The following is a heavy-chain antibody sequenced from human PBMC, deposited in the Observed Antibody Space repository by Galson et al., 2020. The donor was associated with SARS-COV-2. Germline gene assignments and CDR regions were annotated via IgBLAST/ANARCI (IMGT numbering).Heavy chain of an antibody. V-gene: IGHV5-10-1*01. Sequence: HGESLKISCKGAGYTFTSYWITWVRQMPGKGLEWMGRIDPSDSYTNYSPSFQGHVTMSADKSISTVYLKWSSLKASDTAMYYCAFYEHSSGYPATAFDIWGQGTMVTVSS. CDR1: GYTFTSYW. J-gene: IGHJ3*02. CDR3: AFYEHSSGYPATAFDI. CDR2: IDPSDSYT. D-gene: IGHD3-22*01.